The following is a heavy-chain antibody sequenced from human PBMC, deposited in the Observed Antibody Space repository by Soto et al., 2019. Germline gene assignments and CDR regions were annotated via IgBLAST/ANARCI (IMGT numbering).Heavy chain of an antibody. CDR2: ISWNSGNL. CDR3: AKGASTTVFAFNDY. V-gene: IGHV3-9*01. Sequence: EVQLVESGGGLVQPGRPLRLSCVASGFTFDDYAMHWVRQGPGKGLEWVSSISWNSGNLGYADSVKGRFTISRDNAKNYLYLQMNSLRGEDTALYYCAKGASTTVFAFNDYWGQGTLVTVSS. CDR1: GFTFDDYA. D-gene: IGHD4-17*01. J-gene: IGHJ4*02.